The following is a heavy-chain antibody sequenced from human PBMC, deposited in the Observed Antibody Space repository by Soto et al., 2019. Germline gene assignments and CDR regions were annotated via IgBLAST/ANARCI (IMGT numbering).Heavy chain of an antibody. D-gene: IGHD3-9*01. V-gene: IGHV3-23*01. CDR1: GFTFSNYA. Sequence: GGSLSLSCAASGFTFSNYALNWIRQAPGKGLEWVSTNTYDGDYTHYAESVKGRFTVSRDNSKDRLYLQMNSLRAEDTALYYCARDPSTGYADYWGRGTLVTVSS. CDR2: NTYDGDYT. J-gene: IGHJ4*02. CDR3: ARDPSTGYADY.